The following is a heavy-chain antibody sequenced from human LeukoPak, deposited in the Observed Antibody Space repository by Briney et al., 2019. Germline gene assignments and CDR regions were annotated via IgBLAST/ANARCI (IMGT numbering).Heavy chain of an antibody. Sequence: GASVKVSCKASGYTFSSYDISWVRQAPGQGLEWMGWISDYKGNTNYAQKIQGRVTMTTDTSTSTAYMELRSLRSDDTAVYYCARARGYYGSRGYYYATYFDYWGQGTLVTVSS. CDR1: GYTFSSYD. CDR3: ARARGYYGSRGYYYATYFDY. D-gene: IGHD3-22*01. J-gene: IGHJ4*02. V-gene: IGHV1-18*01. CDR2: ISDYKGNT.